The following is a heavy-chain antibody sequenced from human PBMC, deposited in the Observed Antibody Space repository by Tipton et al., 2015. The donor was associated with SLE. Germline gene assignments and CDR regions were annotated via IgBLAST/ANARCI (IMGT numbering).Heavy chain of an antibody. CDR2: ISSNGGST. CDR3: AKGRGAAAGTEVY. CDR1: GFTFSSYA. V-gene: IGHV3-64*04. D-gene: IGHD6-13*01. J-gene: IGHJ4*02. Sequence: SLRLSCSASGFTFSSYAMHWVRQAPGKGLEYVSAISSNGGSTYYADSVKGRFTISRDNSKNTLYLQMNSLRAEDTAVYYCAKGRGAAAGTEVYWGQGTLVTVSS.